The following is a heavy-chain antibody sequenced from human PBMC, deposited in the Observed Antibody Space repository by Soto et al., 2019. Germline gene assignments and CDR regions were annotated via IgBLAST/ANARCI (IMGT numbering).Heavy chain of an antibody. CDR1: GFTFSSYA. Sequence: EVQLLESGGGLVQPGGSLRLSCAASGFTFSSYAMSWVRQAPGKGLEWVSAISRSGGSTYYADSVKGRFTISRDNSKNTLYLQMNSLRAEDTAVYYCAKAPGGYCSGGSCYDFDYWGQGTLVTVSS. CDR3: AKAPGGYCSGGSCYDFDY. J-gene: IGHJ4*02. CDR2: ISRSGGST. D-gene: IGHD2-15*01. V-gene: IGHV3-23*01.